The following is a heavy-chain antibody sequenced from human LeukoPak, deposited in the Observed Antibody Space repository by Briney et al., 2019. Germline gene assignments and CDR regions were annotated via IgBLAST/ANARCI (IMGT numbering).Heavy chain of an antibody. CDR3: ARVILVGGTPEYYFDY. CDR1: GYTFTSYY. CDR2: TNPSGGTT. Sequence: ASVKVSCKASGYTFTSYYMHWVRQAPGQGLEWMGITNPSGGTTSYAQKFQGRVTMTRDTSTSTVYMELSSLRSEDTAVHYCARVILVGGTPEYYFDYWGQGTLVTVSS. D-gene: IGHD1-26*01. V-gene: IGHV1-46*01. J-gene: IGHJ4*02.